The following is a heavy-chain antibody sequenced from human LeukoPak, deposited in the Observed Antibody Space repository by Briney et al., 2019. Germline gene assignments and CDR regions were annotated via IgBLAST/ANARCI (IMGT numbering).Heavy chain of an antibody. Sequence: PGGSLRLSCAASGFTFSSYAMHWVRQAPGKGLEWVAVISYDGSNKYYADSVKGRFTISRDNSKNTLYLQVNSLRAEDTAVYYCARDKRAMVRGVIVYWGQGTLVTVSS. CDR1: GFTFSSYA. D-gene: IGHD3-10*01. CDR3: ARDKRAMVRGVIVY. J-gene: IGHJ4*02. V-gene: IGHV3-30*04. CDR2: ISYDGSNK.